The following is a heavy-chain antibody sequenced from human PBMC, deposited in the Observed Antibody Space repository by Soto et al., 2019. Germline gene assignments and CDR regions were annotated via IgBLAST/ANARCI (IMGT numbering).Heavy chain of an antibody. V-gene: IGHV3-21*01. Sequence: PGGSLRLSCAASGFTFSSYSMNWVRQAPGKGLEWVSSISSSSSYIYYADSVKGRFTISRDNAKNSLYLQMNSLRAEDTAVYYCARSSCSGGSCYPPVAFDYWGQGTLVTVSS. J-gene: IGHJ4*02. CDR1: GFTFSSYS. D-gene: IGHD2-15*01. CDR3: ARSSCSGGSCYPPVAFDY. CDR2: ISSSSSYI.